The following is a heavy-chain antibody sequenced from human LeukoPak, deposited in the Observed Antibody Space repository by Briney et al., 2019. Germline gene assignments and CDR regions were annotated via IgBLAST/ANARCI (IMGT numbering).Heavy chain of an antibody. CDR2: IYYSGST. J-gene: IGHJ4*02. D-gene: IGHD5-18*01. CDR1: GGSISSSTYY. V-gene: IGHV4-39*01. CDR3: ASAGPLDVDTAMVTR. Sequence: SETLSLTCTASGGSISSSTYYWDWIRQPPGKGLEWIGSIYYSGSTYYNPSLKSRVTISVDTSKNQFSLKLSSVTAADTAVYYCASAGPLDVDTAMVTRWGQGTLVTVSS.